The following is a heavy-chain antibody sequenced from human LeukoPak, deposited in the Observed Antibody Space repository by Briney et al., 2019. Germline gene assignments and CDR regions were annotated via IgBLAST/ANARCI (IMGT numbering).Heavy chain of an antibody. CDR2: INTDGSTT. CDR1: GFTFSSYW. Sequence: GGSLRLSCAASGFTFSSYWMHWVRQAPGKGLVWISRINTDGSTTSYADSVKGRFTISRGNAKNTLYLQMNSLRAEDTAVYYCARVSSGSYNWVDPWGQGTLVTVSS. J-gene: IGHJ5*02. V-gene: IGHV3-74*01. D-gene: IGHD1-26*01. CDR3: ARVSSGSYNWVDP.